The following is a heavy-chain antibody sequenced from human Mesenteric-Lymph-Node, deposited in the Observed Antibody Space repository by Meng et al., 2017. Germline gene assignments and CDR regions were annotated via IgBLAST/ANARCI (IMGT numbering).Heavy chain of an antibody. CDR1: GRTFSSYA. D-gene: IGHD5-24*01. V-gene: IGHV1-69*05. CDR2: IIPIFGTA. Sequence: QGQLVQSGGEVTKPGFAWKVSCKASGRTFSSYAISWVRQAAGQGLEWMGGIIPIFGTANYAQKFQGRVTITTGESTSTAYMELSSLRSEDTAVYYCVAGGDGYKFDFRYYFDYWGQGTLVTVSS. J-gene: IGHJ4*02. CDR3: VAGGDGYKFDFRYYFDY.